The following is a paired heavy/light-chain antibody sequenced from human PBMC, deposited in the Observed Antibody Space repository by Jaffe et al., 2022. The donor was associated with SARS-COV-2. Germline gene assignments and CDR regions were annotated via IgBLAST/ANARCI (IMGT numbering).Heavy chain of an antibody. CDR1: GYTFSNHG. CDR3: ARDRGYCSGGSCYRNWFDP. Sequence: QVQLVQSGVEVKKPGASVKVSCKASGYTFSNHGISWVRQAPGQGLEWMGWISSDDGDTNYAKKFQGRVTMTTDTSTTTAHMELRSLRSDDTAVYYCARDRGYCSGGSCYRNWFDPWGQGTLVIVSS. CDR2: ISSDDGDT. V-gene: IGHV1-18*01. J-gene: IGHJ5*02. D-gene: IGHD2-15*01.
Light chain of an antibody. CDR2: TNN. J-gene: IGLJ3*02. CDR3: AAWDDSLNGWV. CDR1: SSNVGSNT. V-gene: IGLV1-44*01. Sequence: QSVLTQPPSASGTPGQRVTISCSGSSSNVGSNTVNWYQQLPGTAPKLLIYTNNQRPSGVPDRFSGSKSGTSASLAISGLQSEDEADYYCAAWDDSLNGWVFGGGTKLTVL.